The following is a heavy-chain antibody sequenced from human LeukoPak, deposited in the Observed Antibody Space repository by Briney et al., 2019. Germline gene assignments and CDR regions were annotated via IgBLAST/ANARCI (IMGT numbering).Heavy chain of an antibody. CDR2: IYTSGST. D-gene: IGHD2-15*01. CDR3: ASAYCSGGSCYPYSNLYFDY. Sequence: SETLSLTCTVSGGSISSYYWSWIRHRAGEGLEWIGRIYTSGSTNYNPSLKSRVIMSVDTSKNQFSLKLSSVTAADAAVYYCASAYCSGGSCYPYSNLYFDYWGQGTLVTVSS. J-gene: IGHJ4*02. CDR1: GGSISSYY. V-gene: IGHV4-4*07.